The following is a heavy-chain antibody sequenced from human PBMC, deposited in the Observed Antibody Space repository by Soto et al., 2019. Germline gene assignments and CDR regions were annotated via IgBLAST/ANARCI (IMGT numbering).Heavy chain of an antibody. V-gene: IGHV3-7*03. J-gene: IGHJ4*02. Sequence: EVQLAESGGGLVQPGGSLRLSCAASGFRFSLFWMSWVRQTPGKGLEWVANINEDGSEKFFADSVKGRFTISRDNAKNSLSLQMNRLTADDTAVYYWARTGWTQSSYYFDYWGQGTLVTVSS. CDR2: INEDGSEK. D-gene: IGHD3-16*01. CDR3: ARTGWTQSSYYFDY. CDR1: GFRFSLFW.